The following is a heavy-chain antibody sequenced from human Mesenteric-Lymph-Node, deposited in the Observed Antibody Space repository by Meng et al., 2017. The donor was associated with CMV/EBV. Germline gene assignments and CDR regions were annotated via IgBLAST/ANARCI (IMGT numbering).Heavy chain of an antibody. V-gene: IGHV3-23*01. CDR3: AKGNIATRPAWFDA. D-gene: IGHD6-6*01. Sequence: GESLKISCAVSGFTFSSYAMSWVRQAPGKGLEWVSATSGSGDNKYYADSVKGRFTISRDSSKSTLYLQVNSLRADDTAVYYCAKGNIATRPAWFDAWGQGTLVTVSS. CDR1: GFTFSSYA. CDR2: TSGSGDNK. J-gene: IGHJ5*02.